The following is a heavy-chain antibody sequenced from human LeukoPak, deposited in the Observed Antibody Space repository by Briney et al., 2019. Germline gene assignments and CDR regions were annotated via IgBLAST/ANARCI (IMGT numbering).Heavy chain of an antibody. Sequence: SKTLSLTCTVSGGSISSYYWSWIRQPPGKGLEWIGYIYYSGSTNYNPSLKSRVTISVDTSKNQFSLKLSSVTAADTAVYYCARVDTAMASRGPAYYYYYYMDVWGKGTTVTVSS. CDR1: GGSISSYY. J-gene: IGHJ6*03. D-gene: IGHD5-18*01. V-gene: IGHV4-59*01. CDR3: ARVDTAMASRGPAYYYYYYMDV. CDR2: IYYSGST.